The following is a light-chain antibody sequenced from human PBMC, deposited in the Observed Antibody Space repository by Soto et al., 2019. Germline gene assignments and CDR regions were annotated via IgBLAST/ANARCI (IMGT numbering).Light chain of an antibody. J-gene: IGLJ2*01. V-gene: IGLV2-14*01. CDR2: DVT. CDR1: SSDVGDYNY. Sequence: QSALTQPASVSGSPGQSITISCTGTSSDVGDYNYVSWYQQHPGKAPKLMIYDVTNRPSGVSNRFSGSKSGNTASLTISGLQAEDEAEYYCSSYTSSSTPVFGGGTQLTVL. CDR3: SSYTSSSTPV.